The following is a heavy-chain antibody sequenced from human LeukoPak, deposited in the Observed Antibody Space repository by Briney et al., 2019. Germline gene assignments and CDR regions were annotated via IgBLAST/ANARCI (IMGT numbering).Heavy chain of an antibody. CDR1: GFTFSAYY. V-gene: IGHV3-11*06. CDR3: ARLRCDVTSCFGKYYFDH. J-gene: IGHJ4*02. CDR2: INGDSSYI. Sequence: GGSLRLSCAASGFTFSAYYMSWIRQAPGKGLEWVSSINGDSSYIYYADSVKGRFTIARDNAKNSLHLQMNSLRAEDTAVYYCARLRCDVTSCFGKYYFDHWGQGTLVTVSS. D-gene: IGHD2-2*01.